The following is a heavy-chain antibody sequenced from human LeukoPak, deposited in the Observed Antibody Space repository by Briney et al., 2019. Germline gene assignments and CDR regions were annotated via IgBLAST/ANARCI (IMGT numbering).Heavy chain of an antibody. Sequence: GGSLRLSCAASGFTFDDYAMHWVRQAPGKGLEWVANIKQDGSEKYYVDSVKGRFTISRDNAKNSLYLQVNSLRAEDTAVYYCARQYSSGWYYYFDYWGQGTLVTVSS. CDR3: ARQYSSGWYYYFDY. CDR1: GFTFDDYA. CDR2: IKQDGSEK. V-gene: IGHV3-7*01. D-gene: IGHD6-19*01. J-gene: IGHJ4*02.